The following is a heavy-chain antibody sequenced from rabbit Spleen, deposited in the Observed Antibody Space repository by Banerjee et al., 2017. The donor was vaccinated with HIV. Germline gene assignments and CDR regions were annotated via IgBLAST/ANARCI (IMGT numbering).Heavy chain of an antibody. CDR2: IYTGTSGST. CDR3: ARQPGRDNSF. Sequence: QSLEESGGDLVKPGASLTLTCTASGFTISSGYWMCWVRQAPGKGLELTACIYTGTSGSTYYASWAKGRFTITRSTSLNTVTLQMTSLTAADTATYFCARQPGRDNSFWGQGTLVTVS. D-gene: IGHD3-1*01. J-gene: IGHJ6*01. CDR1: GFTISSGYW. V-gene: IGHV1S40*01.